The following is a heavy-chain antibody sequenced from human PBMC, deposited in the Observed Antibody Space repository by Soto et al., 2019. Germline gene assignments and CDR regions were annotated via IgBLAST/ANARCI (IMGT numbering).Heavy chain of an antibody. V-gene: IGHV3-23*01. D-gene: IGHD6-13*01. Sequence: PGGSLRLSCAASGFTFSSYAMSWVRQAPGEGLEWVSAISGSGGSTYYADSVKGRFTISRDNSKNTLYLQMNSLRAEDTAVYYCAKENGYSSSWFEFDYWGQGTLVTVSS. J-gene: IGHJ4*02. CDR3: AKENGYSSSWFEFDY. CDR1: GFTFSSYA. CDR2: ISGSGGST.